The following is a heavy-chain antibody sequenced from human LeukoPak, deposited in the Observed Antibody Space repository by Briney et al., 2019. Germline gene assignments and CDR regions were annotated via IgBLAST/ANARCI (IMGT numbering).Heavy chain of an antibody. CDR2: IHYSGSS. Sequence: PSETLSLTCTVSGGSISGYYWGWIRQPPGKGLEWIAYIHYSGSSKYSPSLKSRVTTSVVMPKNQFSLKLSSVTAADTAVYYCARYDNSGSALENWGQGTLVTVSS. D-gene: IGHD3-22*01. J-gene: IGHJ4*02. CDR3: ARYDNSGSALEN. CDR1: GGSISGYY. V-gene: IGHV4-59*01.